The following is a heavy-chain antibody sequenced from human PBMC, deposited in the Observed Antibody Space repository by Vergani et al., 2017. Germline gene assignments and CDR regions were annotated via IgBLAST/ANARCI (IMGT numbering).Heavy chain of an antibody. CDR3: ARDCTSGGCPDNYGMDV. J-gene: IGHJ6*02. CDR1: RFTFSSYA. Sequence: EVQLLESGGGLVQPGGSLRLSCAASRFTFSSYAMSWVRQAPGEGLEWVAFIGSSGPYINYADSVKGRFIISRDNTNNSLFLQLRSLRAEDAAVYYCARDCTSGGCPDNYGMDVWGQGATVTVSS. D-gene: IGHD2-8*01. V-gene: IGHV3-21*06. CDR2: IGSSGPYI.